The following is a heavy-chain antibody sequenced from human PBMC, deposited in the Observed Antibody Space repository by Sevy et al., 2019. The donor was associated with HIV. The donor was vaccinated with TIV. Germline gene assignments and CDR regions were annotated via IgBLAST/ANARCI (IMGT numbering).Heavy chain of an antibody. Sequence: GGSLRLSCAASGFTFSANWMNWVRQAPGKGLEWVANIKGDGSDKNYVDSVEGRFTISRDNAKNLLYLQMNSLRVEDTAVYYCAHETFGRCESWGQGTLVTVSS. CDR2: IKGDGSDK. CDR3: AHETFGRCES. V-gene: IGHV3-7*01. D-gene: IGHD3-16*01. CDR1: GFTFSANW. J-gene: IGHJ4*02.